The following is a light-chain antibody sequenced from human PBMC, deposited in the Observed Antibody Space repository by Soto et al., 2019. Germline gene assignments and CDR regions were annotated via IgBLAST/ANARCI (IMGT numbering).Light chain of an antibody. J-gene: IGKJ1*01. CDR1: QSVNSN. Sequence: EIVMTQSPATLPVSPGERATLSCRASQSVNSNLAWYQQKPGQAPMLLIYGASTRATGIPARFSGSGSGTEFTLTISSLQSEDFAVYYCQQYNNWPWTFGQGTKVEIK. CDR3: QQYNNWPWT. V-gene: IGKV3-15*01. CDR2: GAS.